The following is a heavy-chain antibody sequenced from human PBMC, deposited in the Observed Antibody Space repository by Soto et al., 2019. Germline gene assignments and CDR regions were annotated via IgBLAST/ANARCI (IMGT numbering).Heavy chain of an antibody. D-gene: IGHD6-19*01. CDR1: GGSISTYY. Sequence: PSETLSLTCTVSGGSISTYYWSWIRQPPGKGLEWIGYIYYDGSTSYNPSLRSRVTISVDTSKNQFSLILSSVTSADTAVYYCARFSGSYYYAMDVWGQGSTVTVSS. CDR2: IYYDGST. J-gene: IGHJ6*02. V-gene: IGHV4-59*01. CDR3: ARFSGSYYYAMDV.